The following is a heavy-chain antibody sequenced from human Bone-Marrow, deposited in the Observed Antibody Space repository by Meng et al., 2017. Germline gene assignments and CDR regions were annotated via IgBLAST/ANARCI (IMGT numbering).Heavy chain of an antibody. CDR1: GYTFTSYY. V-gene: IGHV1-46*01. D-gene: IGHD3-10*01. Sequence: ASVKVSCKASGYTFTSYYMHWVRQAPGQGLEWMGIINPSGGSTSYAQEFQGRVTITRDTSASTAYMELSSLRSEDMAVYYCARGITMVRGVILSYFDYWGQGTLVTVSS. CDR2: INPSGGST. J-gene: IGHJ4*02. CDR3: ARGITMVRGVILSYFDY.